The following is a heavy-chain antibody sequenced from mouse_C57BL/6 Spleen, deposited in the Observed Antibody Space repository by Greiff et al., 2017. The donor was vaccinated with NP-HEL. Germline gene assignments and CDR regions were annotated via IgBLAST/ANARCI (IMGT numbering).Heavy chain of an antibody. Sequence: QVQLKESGAELVKPGASVKISCKASGYAFSSYWMNWVKQRPGKGLEWIGQIYPGDGDTNYNGKFKGKATLTADKSSSTAYMQLSSLTSEDSAVYFCAREGYDYDEKDYWGQGTTLTVSS. V-gene: IGHV1-80*01. J-gene: IGHJ2*01. D-gene: IGHD2-4*01. CDR1: GYAFSSYW. CDR3: AREGYDYDEKDY. CDR2: IYPGDGDT.